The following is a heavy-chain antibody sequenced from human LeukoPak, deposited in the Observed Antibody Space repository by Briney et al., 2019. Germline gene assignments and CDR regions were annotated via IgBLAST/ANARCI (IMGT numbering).Heavy chain of an antibody. CDR2: ISSSSSTI. Sequence: GGSLRLSCAASGFTFSSYNMNWVRQAPGKGLEWVSYISSSSSTIYYADSVKGRLTISRDNAKTSLYLQMNSLRAGDTAVYFCARRAFSYYYMDVWGKGTTVTVSS. V-gene: IGHV3-48*01. D-gene: IGHD3-3*02. J-gene: IGHJ6*03. CDR1: GFTFSSYN. CDR3: ARRAFSYYYMDV.